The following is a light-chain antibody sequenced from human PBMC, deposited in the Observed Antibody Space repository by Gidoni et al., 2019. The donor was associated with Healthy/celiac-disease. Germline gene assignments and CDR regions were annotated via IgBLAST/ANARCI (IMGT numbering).Light chain of an antibody. Sequence: MTQSPLSLPFTPGKPASISCRSSQSLLHRNGYNYLDWYLQKPGQSPQLLIYLGSNRASGVPDRCSGSGSGTDFTLKISRVEAEDVGVYYFMQAVQTLMYSFGQGTKLEIK. CDR2: LGS. J-gene: IGKJ2*01. V-gene: IGKV2-28*01. CDR3: MQAVQTLMYS. CDR1: QSLLHRNGYNY.